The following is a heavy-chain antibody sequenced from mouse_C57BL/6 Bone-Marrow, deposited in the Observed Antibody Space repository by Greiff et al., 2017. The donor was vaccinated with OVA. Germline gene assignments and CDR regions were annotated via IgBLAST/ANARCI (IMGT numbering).Heavy chain of an antibody. CDR3: ASYYDYGGGYFDY. J-gene: IGHJ2*01. CDR1: GYSITSGYY. D-gene: IGHD2-4*01. Sequence: VQLKESGPGLVKPSQSLSLTCSVTGYSITSGYYWNWIRQFPGNKLEWMGYISYDGSNNYNPSLKNRISITRDTSKNQFFLKLNSVTTEDTATYYCASYYDYGGGYFDYWGQGTTLTVSS. CDR2: ISYDGSN. V-gene: IGHV3-6*01.